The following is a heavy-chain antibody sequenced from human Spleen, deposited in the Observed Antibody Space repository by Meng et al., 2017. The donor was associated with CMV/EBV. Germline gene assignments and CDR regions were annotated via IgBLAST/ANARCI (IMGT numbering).Heavy chain of an antibody. CDR1: GFPFDDYA. Sequence: GGSLRLSCAASGFPFDDYAMHWVRQGPGKGLEWVSGISWNSGSIAYGDSVKGRFTISRDNAKNSLYLQMNSPRADDTAVYYCARGSVFYYDGTSFFYAWGQGTLVTVSS. J-gene: IGHJ4*02. D-gene: IGHD3-22*01. CDR3: ARGSVFYYDGTSFFYA. CDR2: ISWNSGSI. V-gene: IGHV3-9*01.